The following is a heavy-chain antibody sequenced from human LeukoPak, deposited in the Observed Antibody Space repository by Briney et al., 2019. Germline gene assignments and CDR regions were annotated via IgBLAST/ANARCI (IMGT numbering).Heavy chain of an antibody. CDR3: ARQISIAAADY. J-gene: IGHJ4*02. CDR1: GYSFTSYW. D-gene: IGHD6-13*01. CDR2: IDPSDSYT. Sequence: WESLKISCKGSGYSFTSYWISWVRQMPGKGPEWMGRIDPSDSYTNYSPSFQGHVTISADKSISTAYLQWSSLKASDTAMYYCARQISIAAADYWGQGTLVTVSS. V-gene: IGHV5-10-1*01.